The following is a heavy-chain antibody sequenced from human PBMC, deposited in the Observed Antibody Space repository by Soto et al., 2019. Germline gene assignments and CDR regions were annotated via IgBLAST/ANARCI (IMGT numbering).Heavy chain of an antibody. CDR2: LNPNSGAT. J-gene: IGHJ4*02. CDR1: EYTFTDNY. CDR3: ARQSCGSTSCLYDY. V-gene: IGHV1-2*02. D-gene: IGHD2-2*01. Sequence: ASVKVSCKTSEYTFTDNYIYWIRQAPGRGLEWMGWLNPNSGATDFAQRFQGRVTLTSDTSISTAYMELNRLTSDDTAVFYCARQSCGSTSCLYDYWGPGTLVTVSS.